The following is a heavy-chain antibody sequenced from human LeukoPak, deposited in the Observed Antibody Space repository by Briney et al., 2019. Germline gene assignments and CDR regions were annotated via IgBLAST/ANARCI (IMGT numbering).Heavy chain of an antibody. CDR1: GGPLSHHY. CDR3: ATTLWIGEGFQH. Sequence: PSETLSLTCTVSGGPLSHHYWSWIRQPAGKGLEWLGQIYATTGNTNYNPSLNRRITMSIDTSRNQISLTLSSVTAADTAIYYCATTLWIGEGFQHWGQGTLLTVSS. D-gene: IGHD3-10*01. V-gene: IGHV4-4*07. CDR2: IYATTGNT. J-gene: IGHJ1*01.